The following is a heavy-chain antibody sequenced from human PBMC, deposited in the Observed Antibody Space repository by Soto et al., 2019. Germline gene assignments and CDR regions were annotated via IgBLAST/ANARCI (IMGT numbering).Heavy chain of an antibody. V-gene: IGHV4-30-2*01. CDR1: GGSISSGGYS. D-gene: IGHD5-12*01. CDR2: IYHSGST. Sequence: SETRSLGCAFSGGSISSGGYSWSWIRQPAGRGLEWIGYIYHSGSTYYNPSLKSRVTISVDRSKNQFSLKLSSVTAADTAVYYCAGGWLRLGLRAFDIWGQGTMVT. J-gene: IGHJ3*02. CDR3: AGGWLRLGLRAFDI.